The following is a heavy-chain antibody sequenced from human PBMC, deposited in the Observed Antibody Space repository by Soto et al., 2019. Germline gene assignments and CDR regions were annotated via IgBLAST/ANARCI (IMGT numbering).Heavy chain of an antibody. CDR2: ISSSGSTI. CDR3: AKDLLRVVGATEYYYYGMDV. J-gene: IGHJ6*02. Sequence: RTGGSLRLSCAASGFTFSSYEMNWVRQAPGKGLEWVSYISSSGSTIYYADSVKGRFTISRDNSKNTLYLQMNSLRAEDTAVYYCAKDLLRVVGATEYYYYGMDVWRQGTTVTVSS. V-gene: IGHV3-48*03. CDR1: GFTFSSYE. D-gene: IGHD1-26*01.